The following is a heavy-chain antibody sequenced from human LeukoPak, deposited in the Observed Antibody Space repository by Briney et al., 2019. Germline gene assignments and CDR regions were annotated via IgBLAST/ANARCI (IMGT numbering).Heavy chain of an antibody. J-gene: IGHJ4*02. CDR2: IEPAGSAT. CDR1: GFTFSSYW. Sequence: GGSLRLSCTASGFTFSSYWMTWVRQAPGKGLEWVANIEPAGSATYYVDSVKGRFTISRDDSRSTVDLQMSSLRAEDTAVYYCAKDGQSFNSMYDYFDSWGQGTLVTVSS. V-gene: IGHV3-7*03. D-gene: IGHD2-8*01. CDR3: AKDGQSFNSMYDYFDS.